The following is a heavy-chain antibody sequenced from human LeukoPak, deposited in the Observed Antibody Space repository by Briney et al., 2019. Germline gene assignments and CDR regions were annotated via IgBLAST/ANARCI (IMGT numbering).Heavy chain of an antibody. D-gene: IGHD5/OR15-5a*01. CDR2: INTNTGNP. Sequence: ASVKVSCKASGYSFNSQGMNWVRQAPGQGLEWMGWINTNTGNPTYAQGFTGRFVFSLDTSVSTAYLQISSLKAEDTAVYYCARDLSVGFDYWGQGTLVTVSS. J-gene: IGHJ4*02. CDR1: GYSFNSQG. V-gene: IGHV7-4-1*02. CDR3: ARDLSVGFDY.